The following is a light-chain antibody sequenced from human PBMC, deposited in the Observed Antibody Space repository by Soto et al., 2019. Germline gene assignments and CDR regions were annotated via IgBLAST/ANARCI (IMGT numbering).Light chain of an antibody. CDR2: AAS. J-gene: IGKJ1*01. Sequence: DIPMTQSPSSLSASVGDRVTITCRASQSISSYINWYQQKPGKAPKLLIYAASSLQGGVPSRFSGSGSGTDSTLTISSLQPEDIATYYCQQSYSTPRTFGQGTKVEIK. V-gene: IGKV1-39*01. CDR3: QQSYSTPRT. CDR1: QSISSY.